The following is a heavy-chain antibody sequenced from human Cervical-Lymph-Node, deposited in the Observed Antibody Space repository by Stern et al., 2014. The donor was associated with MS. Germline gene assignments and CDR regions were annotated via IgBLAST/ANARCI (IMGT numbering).Heavy chain of an antibody. CDR3: SRGPLRYFDWLPMYGIDF. D-gene: IGHD3-9*01. J-gene: IGHJ6*02. Sequence: QLVQSGAEVKKPGASVKVSCKASGYTFTSYAMHWVRQAPGQRLEWMGWINAGNGNTKYSQKIQGRVTITRDTSASTAYMELSSLRSEDTAVYYCSRGPLRYFDWLPMYGIDFWGQGTTVTVSS. CDR1: GYTFTSYA. V-gene: IGHV1-3*01. CDR2: INAGNGNT.